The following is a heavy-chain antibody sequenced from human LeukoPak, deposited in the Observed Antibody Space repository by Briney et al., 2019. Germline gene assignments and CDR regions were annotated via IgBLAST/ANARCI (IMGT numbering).Heavy chain of an antibody. CDR1: GGSISSSSYY. V-gene: IGHV4-39*07. CDR2: IYYSGST. Sequence: PSETLSLTCTVSGGSISSSSYYWGWIRQPPGKGLEWIGSIYYSGSTYYNPSLKSRVTISVDTSKNQFSLKLSSVTAADTAVYYCARDVRSERVVVKGGFDYWGQGTLVTVSS. J-gene: IGHJ4*02. CDR3: ARDVRSERVVVKGGFDY. D-gene: IGHD3-3*01.